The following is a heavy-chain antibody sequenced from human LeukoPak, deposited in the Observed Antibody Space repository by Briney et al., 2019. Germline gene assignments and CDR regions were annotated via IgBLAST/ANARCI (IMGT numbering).Heavy chain of an antibody. CDR1: GFTFDDYA. D-gene: IGHD6-13*01. CDR2: ISGDGGTT. Sequence: GGSLRLSCTASGFTFDDYAMHWVRQAPAKGLEWVSLISGDGGTTDYADPVKGRFTISRDNRRNSLYLHMNSPRTEDTALYFCAKVYVGSWYAYDHWGQGTLVTVSS. V-gene: IGHV3-43*02. CDR3: AKVYVGSWYAYDH. J-gene: IGHJ4*02.